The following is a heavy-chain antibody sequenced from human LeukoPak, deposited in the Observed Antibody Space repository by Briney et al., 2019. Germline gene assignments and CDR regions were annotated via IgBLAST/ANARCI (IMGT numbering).Heavy chain of an antibody. CDR2: ISAYNGNT. CDR3: ARDIAAAGTGPYYYYYMDV. D-gene: IGHD6-13*01. CDR1: GYTFTSYG. Sequence: GASVKVSCKASGYTFTSYGISWVRQAPGQGLEWMGWISAYNGNTNYAQKLQGRVTMTTDTSTSTAYMELRSLRSDDTAVYYCARDIAAAGTGPYYYYYMDVWGKGTTVTVSS. J-gene: IGHJ6*03. V-gene: IGHV1-18*01.